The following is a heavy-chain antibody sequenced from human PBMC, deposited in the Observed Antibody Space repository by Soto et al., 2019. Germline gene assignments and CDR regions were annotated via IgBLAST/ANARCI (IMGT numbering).Heavy chain of an antibody. CDR2: IKSKGDTT. CDR3: VKDRSLAVVDVYYFDY. D-gene: IGHD2-15*01. Sequence: GGSLRLSCSAFGFTFSDYGMHWVRQAPGKGLEFVSAIKSKGDTTYYADSVRGRFTISRDNSKNTLYLQMSSLRGDDTAVYYCVKDRSLAVVDVYYFDYWGPGTLVTVSS. CDR1: GFTFSDYG. V-gene: IGHV3-64D*06. J-gene: IGHJ4*02.